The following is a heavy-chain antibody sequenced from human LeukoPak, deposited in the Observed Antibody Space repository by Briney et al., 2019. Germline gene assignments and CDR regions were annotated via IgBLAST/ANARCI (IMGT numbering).Heavy chain of an antibody. D-gene: IGHD3-10*01. CDR3: AKDMNYYGSGSYYYFDY. V-gene: IGHV3-9*01. CDR1: GFTFDDYA. J-gene: IGHJ4*02. Sequence: PGGSLRLSCAASGFTFDDYAMHWVRQAPGKGLEWVSGISWNSGSIGYADSVKGRFTISRDNAKNSLYLQMNSLRAEDTALYYCAKDMNYYGSGSYYYFDYWGQGTLVTVSS. CDR2: ISWNSGSI.